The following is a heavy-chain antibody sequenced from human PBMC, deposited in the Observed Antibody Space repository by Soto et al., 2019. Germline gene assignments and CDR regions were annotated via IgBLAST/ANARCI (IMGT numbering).Heavy chain of an antibody. CDR3: ARDPTVTTLGGGWFDP. Sequence: QVQLVQSGAEVKKPGSSVKVSCKASGGTFSSYAISWVRQAPGQGLEWMGGIIPIFGTANYAQKFQGRVTITADESTSTAYMELSSLRSEDTAVHYCARDPTVTTLGGGWFDPWGQGTLVTVSS. D-gene: IGHD4-17*01. J-gene: IGHJ5*02. CDR2: IIPIFGTA. V-gene: IGHV1-69*01. CDR1: GGTFSSYA.